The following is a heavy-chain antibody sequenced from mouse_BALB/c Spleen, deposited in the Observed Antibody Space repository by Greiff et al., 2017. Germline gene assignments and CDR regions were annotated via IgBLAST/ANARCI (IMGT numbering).Heavy chain of an antibody. CDR3: ARSDGYDQAWFAY. CDR2: IWSDGST. J-gene: IGHJ3*01. CDR1: GFSLTSYG. Sequence: VQLKESGPDLVAPSQSLSITCTVSGFSLTSYGVHWVRQPPGKGLEWLVVIWSDGSTTYNSALKSRLSISKDNSKSQVFLKMNSLQTDDTAMYYCARSDGYDQAWFAYWGQGTLVTVSA. D-gene: IGHD2-2*01. V-gene: IGHV2-6-2*01.